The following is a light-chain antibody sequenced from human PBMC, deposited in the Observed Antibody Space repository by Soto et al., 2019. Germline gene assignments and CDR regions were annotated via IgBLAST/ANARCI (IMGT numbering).Light chain of an antibody. CDR1: QGISNY. Sequence: DSQMTQSPSSLSASVGDRVTITCRASQGISNYLAWYQQKPGKVPKLLIYAAFTLQSGVPSRFSGSGSGTDFTLTISNPQPEDVATYYCQEHNSAPWTFGQGTKVGIK. CDR3: QEHNSAPWT. J-gene: IGKJ1*01. CDR2: AAF. V-gene: IGKV1-27*01.